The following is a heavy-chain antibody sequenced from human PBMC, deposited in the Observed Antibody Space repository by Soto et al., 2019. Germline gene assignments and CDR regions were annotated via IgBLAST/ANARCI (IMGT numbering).Heavy chain of an antibody. CDR3: ARDLLTNLYYDILTGYYNVHYYHYGMDV. D-gene: IGHD3-9*01. V-gene: IGHV3-21*01. CDR1: GFTFSSYS. CDR2: ISSSSSYI. J-gene: IGHJ6*02. Sequence: GSLRLSCAASGFTFSSYSMNWVRQAPGKGLEWVSSISSSSSYIYYADSVKGRFTISRDNAKNSLYLQMNSLRAEDTAVYYCARDLLTNLYYDILTGYYNVHYYHYGMDVWGQGTTVTVSS.